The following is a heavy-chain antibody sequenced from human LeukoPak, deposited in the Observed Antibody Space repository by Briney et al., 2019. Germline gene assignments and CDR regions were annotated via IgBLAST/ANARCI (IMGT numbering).Heavy chain of an antibody. Sequence: VASVKVSCKASGYSFTGYAMNWVRQAPGQGLEWKGWINTNTGNPTYAQGFTGRFVFSLDTSVTTAYLQISSLKTEDTAVYYCARALSIAAAAGGYWGQGTLVTVSS. CDR3: ARALSIAAAAGGY. J-gene: IGHJ4*02. CDR1: GYSFTGYA. D-gene: IGHD6-13*01. CDR2: INTNTGNP. V-gene: IGHV7-4-1*02.